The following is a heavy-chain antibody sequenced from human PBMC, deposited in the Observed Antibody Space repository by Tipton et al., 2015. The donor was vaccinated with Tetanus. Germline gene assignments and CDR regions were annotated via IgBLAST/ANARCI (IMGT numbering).Heavy chain of an antibody. J-gene: IGHJ6*02. CDR1: GYNFVNFG. Sequence: QLVQSGSEMKEPGASVKVSCKASGYNFVNFGITWVRQAPGQGLEWVGWISAYNGKTKYAQKLQGRVTMTTDRSASTAYMDLRRLRPDDTAVYYCARVQEQRIYFYGRDVWGQGTTVTVSS. D-gene: IGHD6-25*01. CDR3: ARVQEQRIYFYGRDV. V-gene: IGHV1-18*01. CDR2: ISAYNGKT.